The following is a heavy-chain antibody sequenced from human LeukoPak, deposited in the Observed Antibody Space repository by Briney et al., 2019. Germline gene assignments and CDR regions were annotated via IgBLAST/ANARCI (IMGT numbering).Heavy chain of an antibody. D-gene: IGHD2-2*01. J-gene: IGHJ4*02. Sequence: GASVKVSCKASGYTFTDYYIHWIRQAPGQGLEWMGWVNPNNGGSNFAQKFRGGVTMTSDTSISTVYMELSSLRSDDTAVYYCARPGYCTSTSCEGLDYWGQGTLVTVSS. CDR2: VNPNNGGS. CDR3: ARPGYCTSTSCEGLDY. CDR1: GYTFTDYY. V-gene: IGHV1-2*02.